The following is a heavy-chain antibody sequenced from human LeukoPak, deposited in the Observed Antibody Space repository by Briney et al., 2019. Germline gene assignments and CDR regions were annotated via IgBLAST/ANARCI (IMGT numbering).Heavy chain of an antibody. CDR3: ARVRGYYYGSGSYYNNLYFDY. J-gene: IGHJ4*02. D-gene: IGHD3-10*01. Sequence: PSEALSLTCTVSGGSISSYYWSWIRQPPGKGLEWIGYIYYSGSTNYNPCLKSRVTISVDTSKNQFSLKLSSVTAADTAVYYCARVRGYYYGSGSYYNNLYFDYWGQGTLVTVSS. CDR1: GGSISSYY. CDR2: IYYSGST. V-gene: IGHV4-59*01.